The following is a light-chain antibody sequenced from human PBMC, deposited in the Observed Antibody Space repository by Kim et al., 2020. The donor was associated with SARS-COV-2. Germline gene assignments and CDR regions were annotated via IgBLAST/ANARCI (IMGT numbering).Light chain of an antibody. CDR3: AAWDDSLSGPV. CDR1: SSNIGSNY. Sequence: GQRVTISCSGGSSNIGSNYVFWYQQLPGTAPKLLICDNNQRPSGVPDRFSGSRSGNSASLAFSGLRSEDEADYYCAAWDDSLSGPVFGGGTQLTVL. CDR2: DNN. J-gene: IGLJ3*02. V-gene: IGLV1-47*02.